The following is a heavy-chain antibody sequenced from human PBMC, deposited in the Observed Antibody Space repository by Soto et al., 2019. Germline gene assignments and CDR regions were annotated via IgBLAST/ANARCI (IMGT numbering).Heavy chain of an antibody. CDR2: IYHSGST. Sequence: SQTMPVTCAVAGYTISSVYYRRCIRQTPGKGLEWIGSIYHSGSTYYNPSLKSRVTISVDTSKNQFSLKLSSVTAADTAVYYCARVLSTAMDDNYYYHGMGVRGQGTTVTVSA. CDR1: GYTISSVYY. D-gene: IGHD5-18*01. CDR3: ARVLSTAMDDNYYYHGMGV. V-gene: IGHV4-38-2*01. J-gene: IGHJ6*01.